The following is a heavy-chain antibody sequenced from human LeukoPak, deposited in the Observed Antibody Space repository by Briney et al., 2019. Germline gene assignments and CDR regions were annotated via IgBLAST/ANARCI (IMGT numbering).Heavy chain of an antibody. CDR2: ISGSGGST. CDR3: AKVEEQQLVLGNWFDP. V-gene: IGHV3-23*01. D-gene: IGHD6-13*01. CDR1: GFTFSSYA. J-gene: IGHJ5*02. Sequence: GGSLRLSCAASGFTFSSYAMSWVRQAPGKGLEWVSAISGSGGSTYYADSVKGRFTISRDNSKNTLYLQMNSLRAEDTAVYYCAKVEEQQLVLGNWFDPWGQGTLVTVSS.